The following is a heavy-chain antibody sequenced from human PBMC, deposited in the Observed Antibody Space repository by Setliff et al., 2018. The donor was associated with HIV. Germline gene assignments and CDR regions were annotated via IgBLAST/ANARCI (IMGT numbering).Heavy chain of an antibody. D-gene: IGHD3-10*01. J-gene: IGHJ4*02. V-gene: IGHV3-49*04. CDR2: IRSKPYGETT. CDR1: GFTFGDYA. Sequence: GESLKISCTTSGFTFGDYAMSWVRQAPGKGLEWVGFIRSKPYGETTHYASSVKGRFTISRDNSKSIAYLQMNSLKTEDTAVYYCTSIGRDMVRGVIPDYWGQGTLVTVSS. CDR3: TSIGRDMVRGVIPDY.